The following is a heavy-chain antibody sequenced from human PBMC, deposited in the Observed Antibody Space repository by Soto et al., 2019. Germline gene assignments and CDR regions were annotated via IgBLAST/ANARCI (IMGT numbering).Heavy chain of an antibody. D-gene: IGHD3-10*01. CDR2: IKSKTDSGTT. V-gene: IGHV3-15*01. Sequence: GGSLRLSCAASGFTFSYTWMSWVRQAPGKGLEWVGRIKSKTDSGTTDNAAPVKGRFTISRDDSKNTLYLQMNSLKTEDTAMYYCTTGPQWFGHLKGDYWGQGTLVTVSS. J-gene: IGHJ4*02. CDR1: GFTFSYTW. CDR3: TTGPQWFGHLKGDY.